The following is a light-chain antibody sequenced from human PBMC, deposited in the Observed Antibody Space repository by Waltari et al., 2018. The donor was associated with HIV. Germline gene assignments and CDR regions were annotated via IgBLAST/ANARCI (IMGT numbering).Light chain of an antibody. V-gene: IGLV1-44*01. CDR1: TSNIGSNN. J-gene: IGLJ2*01. CDR2: RNR. CDR3: AAWDASLHVL. Sequence: QSVLTPPPSASGPLGQAVTISCFGSTSNIGSNNVNWYQHLPGAAPTLIIFRNRQRPSGVPDRFSGSQSGTSAFLTITGLLSGDEATYYCAAWDASLHVLFGGGTQLTVV.